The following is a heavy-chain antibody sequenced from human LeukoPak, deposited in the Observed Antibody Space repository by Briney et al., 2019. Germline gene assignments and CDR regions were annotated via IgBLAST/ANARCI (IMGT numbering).Heavy chain of an antibody. CDR3: AREPILLWFGELLFYAFDI. CDR2: IYTSGST. Sequence: SETLSLTCTVSGGSISSGSYYWSWIRQPAGKGLEWIGRIYTSGSTNYNPSLKSRVTISVDTSKNQFSLKLSSVTAADTAVYYCAREPILLWFGELLFYAFDIWGQGTMVTVSS. J-gene: IGHJ3*02. V-gene: IGHV4-61*02. D-gene: IGHD3-10*01. CDR1: GGSISSGSYY.